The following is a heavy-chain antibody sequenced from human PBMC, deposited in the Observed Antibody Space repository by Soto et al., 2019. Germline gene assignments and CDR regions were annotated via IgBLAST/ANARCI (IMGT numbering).Heavy chain of an antibody. CDR3: ARHAFYENRYYYSIGFDN. J-gene: IGHJ4*02. CDR2: IYHSENT. CDR1: GGSISSSNW. Sequence: SETLSLTCDVSGGSISSSNWWIWVRQPPGKGLEWIGEIYHSENTNYNPSLKSRVTISVDKSKNQLSLRLTSVTAADTAVYYCARHAFYENRYYYSIGFDNWGQGTLVTVSS. V-gene: IGHV4-4*02. D-gene: IGHD2-21*02.